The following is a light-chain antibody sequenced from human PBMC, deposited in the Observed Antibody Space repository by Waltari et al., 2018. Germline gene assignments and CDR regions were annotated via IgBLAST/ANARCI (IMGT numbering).Light chain of an antibody. Sequence: SYELTQPPSVSVSPGQTASITCSGDKLGDKYAYWYQQKPGQSPVLVMDQDVKRPSGIPERFSGSNSGNTATLTIRGTQAMDEADYYCQAWDSSAYVFGTGTKVTVL. V-gene: IGLV3-1*01. CDR3: QAWDSSAYV. CDR2: QDV. J-gene: IGLJ1*01. CDR1: KLGDKY.